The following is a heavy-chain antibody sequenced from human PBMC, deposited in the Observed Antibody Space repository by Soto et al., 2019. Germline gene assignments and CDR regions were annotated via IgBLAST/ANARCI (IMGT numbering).Heavy chain of an antibody. Sequence: GASVKVSCKAFGGAFSSNAISWMRQAPGQGLEWIETISPIFGSAAYAQRFQGRVTITADVPTNTVYMELRSLRSEDTAIYYCARDTTDYDSTWLDPWGQGTQVTVYS. CDR1: GGAFSSNA. CDR3: ARDTTDYDSTWLDP. V-gene: IGHV1-69*13. D-gene: IGHD4-17*01. J-gene: IGHJ5*02. CDR2: ISPIFGSA.